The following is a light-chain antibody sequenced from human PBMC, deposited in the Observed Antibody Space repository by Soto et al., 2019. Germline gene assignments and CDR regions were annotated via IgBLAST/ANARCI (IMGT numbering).Light chain of an antibody. CDR1: SSEVGGYNY. J-gene: IGLJ1*01. V-gene: IGLV2-11*01. CDR3: CSYAGSPYV. Sequence: SVLTQPRSVSGSPGQVVTISFTGTSSEVGGYNYVSWYQQHPGKAPKLMIYDVSKRPSGVPDRFSGSKSGNTASLTISGLQAEDEADYYCCSYAGSPYVFGTGTKVTV. CDR2: DVS.